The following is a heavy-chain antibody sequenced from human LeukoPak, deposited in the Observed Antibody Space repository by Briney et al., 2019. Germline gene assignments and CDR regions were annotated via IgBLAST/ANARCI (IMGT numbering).Heavy chain of an antibody. CDR1: GLTFSTYW. D-gene: IGHD6-19*01. CDR3: IKAGPVAGTPAFDI. J-gene: IGHJ3*02. V-gene: IGHV3-74*01. Sequence: GGSLRLSCAASGLTFSTYWMHWVRQAPGKGLVWVSRIKSDGSTTNYADSVKGRFTISRDNAKNTLYLQMNSLRDEDTALYYCIKAGPVAGTPAFDIWGQGTMVTVSS. CDR2: IKSDGSTT.